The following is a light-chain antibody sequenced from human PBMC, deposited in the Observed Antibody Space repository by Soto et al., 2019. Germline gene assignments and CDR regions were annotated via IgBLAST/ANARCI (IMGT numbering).Light chain of an antibody. CDR1: QSVSNTY. J-gene: IGKJ1*01. V-gene: IGKV3-20*01. CDR3: QQHSSSPLT. Sequence: EILLTQSPGTLSLSPGERATLSCRASQSVSNTYLAWYQQKPGQAPRLLIYATSSRATGIPDRFIGSGSGTDFTLTISRLEPEDFAVYYCQQHSSSPLTFGLGTKVEIK. CDR2: ATS.